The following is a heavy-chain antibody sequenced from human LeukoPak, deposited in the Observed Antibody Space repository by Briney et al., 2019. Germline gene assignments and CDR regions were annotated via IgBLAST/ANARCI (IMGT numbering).Heavy chain of an antibody. CDR1: GGSISSGGYY. D-gene: IGHD6-19*01. V-gene: IGHV4-31*03. CDR2: IYYSGST. J-gene: IGHJ4*02. Sequence: SQTLSLTCTVSGGSISSGGYYWSWIRQHPGKGLEWIGYIYYSGSTYYNPSLKSRVTIPVETSKNQFSLKLSSVTAADTAVYYCARARYSSGWYLDYWGQGTLVTVSS. CDR3: ARARYSSGWYLDY.